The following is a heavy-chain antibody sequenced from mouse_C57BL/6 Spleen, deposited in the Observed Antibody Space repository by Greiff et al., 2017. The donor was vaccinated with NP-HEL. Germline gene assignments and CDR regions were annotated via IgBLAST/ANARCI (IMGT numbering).Heavy chain of an antibody. J-gene: IGHJ3*01. D-gene: IGHD2-1*01. V-gene: IGHV2-4*01. CDR1: GFSLTSYG. Sequence: VLLVESGPGLVQPSQSLSITCTVSGFSLTSYGVHWVRQPPGKGLEWLGVICSGGSTDYNAAFISRLIISKNNAKNQVFFKMNSLKADDTAIYYCAKNYGSYAGFAYWGQGTLVTVSA. CDR2: ICSGGST. CDR3: AKNYGSYAGFAY.